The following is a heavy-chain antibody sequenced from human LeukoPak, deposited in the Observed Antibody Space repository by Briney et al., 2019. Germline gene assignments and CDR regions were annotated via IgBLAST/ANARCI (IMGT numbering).Heavy chain of an antibody. V-gene: IGHV4-61*02. D-gene: IGHD6-13*01. CDR1: GGSISSGSYY. CDR3: ARGYSSSSYEDDY. J-gene: IGHJ4*01. CDR2: LYTSGVT. Sequence: SSETLSLTCTVSGGSISSGSYYWSWIRQPAGKGLEWIGRLYTSGVTNYNPSLKSRVAMSIDTSKNQFSLKLSSVTAADTAVYYCARGYSSSSYEDDYWGQGTLVPVSS.